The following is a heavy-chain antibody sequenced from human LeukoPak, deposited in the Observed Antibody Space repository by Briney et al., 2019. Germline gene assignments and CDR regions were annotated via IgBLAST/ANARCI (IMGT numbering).Heavy chain of an antibody. V-gene: IGHV4-59*08. CDR3: PRAVSGRFDY. D-gene: IGHD6-19*01. Sequence: SETLSLTCTVSGGSMSPYHWGWIRQPPGKGMEWTGYIYYSGSTNYNPSLNTRVTISVDTSKNQFSLRLSSVTAADTAIYYCPRAVSGRFDYWGQGTLVTVSS. CDR1: GGSMSPYH. J-gene: IGHJ4*02. CDR2: IYYSGST.